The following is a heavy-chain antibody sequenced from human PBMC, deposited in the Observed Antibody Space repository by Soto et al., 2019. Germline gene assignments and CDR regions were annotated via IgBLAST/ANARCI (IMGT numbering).Heavy chain of an antibody. CDR3: AMVDVYVTPSPQDV. Sequence: QVQLVQSGAEVKNPGASVKVSCKTSGYTFTSYGIGWARQAPGQGVEWLGWINTYNGNTNYAQNLQGRVTLTTDTSATTAYMALRSLRSKDTAIDYCAMVDVYVTPSPQDVWGQGTTVTVSS. J-gene: IGHJ6*02. CDR2: INTYNGNT. D-gene: IGHD3-16*01. CDR1: GYTFTSYG. V-gene: IGHV1-18*01.